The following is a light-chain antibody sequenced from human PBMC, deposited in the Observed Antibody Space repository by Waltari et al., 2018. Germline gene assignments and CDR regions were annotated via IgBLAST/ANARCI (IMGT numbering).Light chain of an antibody. J-gene: IGKJ2*01. CDR3: QQHYGTPRT. Sequence: MTQSPDSLAVSLGERATINCKSSQSVLYSSNNKNYSAWYQQKPGQPPKLIIYWASTRESGVPDRFSGSESGTDFTLTISSLQAEDVAVYYCQQHYGTPRTFGQGTKLEIK. CDR2: WAS. V-gene: IGKV4-1*01. CDR1: QSVLYSSNNKNY.